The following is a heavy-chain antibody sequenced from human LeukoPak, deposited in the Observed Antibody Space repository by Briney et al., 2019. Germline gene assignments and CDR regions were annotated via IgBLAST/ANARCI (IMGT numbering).Heavy chain of an antibody. CDR3: AKDRGTIFDVLNYHLDH. CDR1: GFTISTSV. J-gene: IGHJ4*02. D-gene: IGHD3-3*01. Sequence: GKSLRLSCAASGFTISTSVMHWVRQAPGKGLEWVAIISDDGSDKRYADSVKGRFTISRDDSKNTMSLQMNSLTAEDTAVYYCAKDRGTIFDVLNYHLDHWGQGALVTVSS. CDR2: ISDDGSDK. V-gene: IGHV3-30*01.